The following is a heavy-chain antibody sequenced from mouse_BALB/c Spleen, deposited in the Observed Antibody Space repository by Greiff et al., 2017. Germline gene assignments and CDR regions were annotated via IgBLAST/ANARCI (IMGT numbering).Heavy chain of an antibody. V-gene: IGHV1S56*01. D-gene: IGHD1-1*01. CDR2: IYPGDGST. CDR1: GYTFTSYY. J-gene: IGHJ4*01. Sequence: QVQLQQSGPELVKPGASVKMSCKASGYTFTSYYIHWVKQRPGQGLEWIGWIYPGDGSTKYNEKFKGKTTLTADKSSSTAYMLLSSLTSEDSAIYFCARGGGSILYAMDYWGQGTSVTVSS. CDR3: ARGGGSILYAMDY.